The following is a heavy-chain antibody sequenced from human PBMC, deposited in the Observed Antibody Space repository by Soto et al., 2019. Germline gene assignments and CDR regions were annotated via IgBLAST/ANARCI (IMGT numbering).Heavy chain of an antibody. CDR2: IDPSDSYT. J-gene: IGHJ6*02. V-gene: IGHV5-10-1*01. Sequence: RKVSCKGSGYSFTSYWISWVRQMPGKGLEWMGRIDPSDSYTNYSPSFQGHVTISADKSISTAYLQWSSLKASDTAMYYCARHDIVVVPAAIHYYYYGMDVWGQGTPVTVSS. CDR3: ARHDIVVVPAAIHYYYYGMDV. CDR1: GYSFTSYW. D-gene: IGHD2-2*02.